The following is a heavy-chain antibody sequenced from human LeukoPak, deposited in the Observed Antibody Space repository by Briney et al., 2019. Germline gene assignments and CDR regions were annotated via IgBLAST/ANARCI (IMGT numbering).Heavy chain of an antibody. CDR1: GFTFSSYS. D-gene: IGHD1-7*01. Sequence: SGGSLRLSCAASGFTFSSYSMNWVRQAPGKGLEWVSYISTSSSTIYYADSVKGRFTISRDNAKSSLYLQMNSLRAEDTAVYYCTRGGTTLDYWGQGTLVTVSS. J-gene: IGHJ4*02. CDR3: TRGGTTLDY. CDR2: ISTSSSTI. V-gene: IGHV3-48*04.